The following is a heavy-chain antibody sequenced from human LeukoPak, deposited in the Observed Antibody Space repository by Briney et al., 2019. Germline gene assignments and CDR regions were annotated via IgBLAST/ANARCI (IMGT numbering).Heavy chain of an antibody. V-gene: IGHV3-7*01. CDR3: AREAYGLFDY. CDR1: GFTFSTYW. D-gene: IGHD4-17*01. CDR2: IKQDGSEK. J-gene: IGHJ4*02. Sequence: PGGSLRLSCAASGFTFSTYWMSWVRQAPGKGLEWVANIKQDGSEKYYVDSVKGRFTISRDNADNSLYLQMNSLRAEDTGVFYCAREAYGLFDYWGPGTLVTVSS.